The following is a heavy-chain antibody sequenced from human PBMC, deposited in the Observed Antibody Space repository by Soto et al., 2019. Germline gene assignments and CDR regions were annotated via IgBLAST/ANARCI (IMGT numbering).Heavy chain of an antibody. Sequence: PGGSLRLSCAASGFTVSTNFMTWVRQAPGKGLEWVSVIYSAGSTFYADSVKGRFTITRDNSKNTLYFQLNSLKAEDTAVYYCARARMQLWPNYYDDGLDVWGQGTTVTSP. J-gene: IGHJ6*02. CDR1: GFTVSTNF. CDR3: ARARMQLWPNYYDDGLDV. D-gene: IGHD5-18*01. V-gene: IGHV3-66*01. CDR2: IYSAGST.